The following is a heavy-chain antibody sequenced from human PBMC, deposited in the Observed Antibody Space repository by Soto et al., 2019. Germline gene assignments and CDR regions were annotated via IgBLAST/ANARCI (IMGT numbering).Heavy chain of an antibody. D-gene: IGHD3-22*01. CDR3: ARQATYDSGGSTSYYFDS. V-gene: IGHV4-31*03. CDR2: IHYSGTI. J-gene: IGHJ4*02. Sequence: QVQLQESGPGLVKPSQTLSLTCTVSGGSISRGGYLWSWIRQHPGKGLEWIGYIHYSGTIYYNPSLKSRVTISVDTSKNQFSLNLNSVTAADTAVYYCARQATYDSGGSTSYYFDSWGQGTLVTVSS. CDR1: GGSISRGGYL.